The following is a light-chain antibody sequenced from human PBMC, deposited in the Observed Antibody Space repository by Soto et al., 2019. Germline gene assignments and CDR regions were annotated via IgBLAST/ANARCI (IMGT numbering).Light chain of an antibody. CDR3: AAWDDSLSGGV. CDR1: SSNIGSNY. J-gene: IGLJ3*02. CDR2: SNN. V-gene: IGLV1-47*02. Sequence: QSVLTQPPSASGTPGQRVTISCSGSSSNIGSNYVYWYQQLPGTAPKLLFYSNNQRPSGVPDRFSGSKSGTSASLAISGLRSEDEADYYCAAWDDSLSGGVFGGGTKVTVL.